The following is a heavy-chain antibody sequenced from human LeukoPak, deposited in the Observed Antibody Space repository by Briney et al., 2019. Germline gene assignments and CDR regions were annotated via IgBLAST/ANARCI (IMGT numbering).Heavy chain of an antibody. CDR2: INHSGST. D-gene: IGHD2-2*01. Sequence: ETLSLTCAVYGGSFSGYYWTWIRQPPGKGLGWIGEINHSGSTNYNPSLKSRVTISVDTSKNQFSLKLSSVTAADTAMYYCARYQLLQYYYYGMDVWGQGTTVTVSS. J-gene: IGHJ6*02. V-gene: IGHV4-34*01. CDR1: GGSFSGYY. CDR3: ARYQLLQYYYYGMDV.